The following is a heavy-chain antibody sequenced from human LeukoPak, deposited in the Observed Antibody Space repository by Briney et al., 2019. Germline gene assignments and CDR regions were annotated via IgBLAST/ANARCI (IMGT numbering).Heavy chain of an antibody. V-gene: IGHV1-24*01. CDR1: GYTLTELS. CDR3: ATGHTSPYGSGSYDAFDI. Sequence: APVKVSCKVSGYTLTELSMHWVRQAPGKGLEWMGGFDPEDGETIYAQKFQGRVTMTEDTSTDTAYMELSSLRSEDTAVYYCATGHTSPYGSGSYDAFDIWGQGTMVTVSS. J-gene: IGHJ3*02. CDR2: FDPEDGET. D-gene: IGHD3-10*01.